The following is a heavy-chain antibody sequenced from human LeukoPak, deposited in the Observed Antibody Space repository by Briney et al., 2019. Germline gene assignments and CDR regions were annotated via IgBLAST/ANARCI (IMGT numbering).Heavy chain of an antibody. J-gene: IGHJ6*04. CDR1: GGTFSSYA. Sequence: SVKVSCKASGGTFSSYAISWVRQAPGQGLEWMGGIIPIIGTANYAQKSQGRVTITADESTSTAYMELSSLRSEDTAVYYCARVRGYCSSTSCSSPYYYYGMDVWGKGTTVTVSS. CDR3: ARVRGYCSSTSCSSPYYYYGMDV. V-gene: IGHV1-69*13. CDR2: IIPIIGTA. D-gene: IGHD2-2*01.